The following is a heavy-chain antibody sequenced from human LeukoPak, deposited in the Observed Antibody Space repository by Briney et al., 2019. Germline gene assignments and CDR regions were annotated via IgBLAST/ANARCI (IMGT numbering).Heavy chain of an antibody. J-gene: IGHJ4*02. CDR1: GYSISSGYY. CDR2: IYHSGST. CDR3: ARGPYYDILTGYSAFDY. D-gene: IGHD3-9*01. Sequence: SETLYLTCTVSGYSISSGYYWAWIRQPPGKGLEWIGSIYHSGSTYYNPSLKSRVTISVDTSKNQFSLKLSSVTAADTAVYYCARGPYYDILTGYSAFDYWGQGTLVTVSS. V-gene: IGHV4-38-2*02.